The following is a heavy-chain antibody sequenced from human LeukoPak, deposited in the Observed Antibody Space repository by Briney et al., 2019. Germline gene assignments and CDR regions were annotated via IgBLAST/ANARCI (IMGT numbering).Heavy chain of an antibody. J-gene: IGHJ6*03. V-gene: IGHV4-34*01. D-gene: IGHD3-10*01. CDR3: ARALTLPYYYGSGSYSGYMDV. Sequence: SETLSLTCAVYGGSFSGYYWSWIRQPPGKGLEWIGEINHSGSTNYNPSLKSRVTISVDTSKNRFSLKLSFVTAADTAVYYCARALTLPYYYGSGSYSGYMDVWGKGTTVTVSS. CDR1: GGSFSGYY. CDR2: INHSGST.